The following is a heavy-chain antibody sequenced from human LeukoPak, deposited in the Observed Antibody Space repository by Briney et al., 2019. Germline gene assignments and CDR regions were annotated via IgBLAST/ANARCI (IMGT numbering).Heavy chain of an antibody. Sequence: SETLSLTCTVSGGSISSYYWSWIRQPAGKGLEWIGRIYISGSTNYNPSLKSRVTMSVDTSKNQFSLKLSSVTAADTAVYYCARDSGYSTAANCGMDVWGQGTTVTVSS. J-gene: IGHJ6*02. CDR3: ARDSGYSTAANCGMDV. CDR1: GGSISSYY. V-gene: IGHV4-4*07. D-gene: IGHD2-2*01. CDR2: IYISGST.